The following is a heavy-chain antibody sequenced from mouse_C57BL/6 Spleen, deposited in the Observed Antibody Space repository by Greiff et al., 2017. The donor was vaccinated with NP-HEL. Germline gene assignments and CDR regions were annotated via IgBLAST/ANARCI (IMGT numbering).Heavy chain of an antibody. Sequence: EVQLQQSGAELVRPGASVKLSCTASGFNIKDDYMHWVKQRPEQGLEWIGWIDPENGDTEYASKFQGKATITADTSSNTAYLQLSSLTSEDTAVYYCTTFPYCDYWGQGTTLTVSS. V-gene: IGHV14-4*01. CDR3: TTFPYCDY. J-gene: IGHJ2*01. CDR2: IDPENGDT. CDR1: GFNIKDDY.